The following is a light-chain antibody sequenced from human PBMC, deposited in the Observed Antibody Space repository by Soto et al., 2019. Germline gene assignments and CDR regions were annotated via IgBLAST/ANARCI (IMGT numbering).Light chain of an antibody. J-gene: IGLJ2*01. CDR3: SSYAGSNNPVI. CDR2: EVS. CDR1: SSDVGGYNY. Sequence: QSVLTQPPSASGSPGQSVTISCTGTSSDVGGYNYVSWYQQHPGKAPKFLIFEVSRRPSGVPDRFSGSKSGNTASLTVSGLQVDDEAAYYCSSYAGSNNPVIFGGGTKLTVL. V-gene: IGLV2-8*01.